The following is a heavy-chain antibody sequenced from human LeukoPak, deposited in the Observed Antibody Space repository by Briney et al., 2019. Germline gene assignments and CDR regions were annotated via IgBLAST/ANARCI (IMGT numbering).Heavy chain of an antibody. CDR2: IKKDGSEK. D-gene: IGHD5-18*01. V-gene: IGHV3-7*01. Sequence: GGSLRLSCAASGFTFSKYWLSWVRQAPGKGLDWVANIKKDGSEKYYVDSVKGRFTISRDNAKNSLYLQMNSLRAEDTAVYYCARDVDVAMYDYWGQGTLVTVSS. J-gene: IGHJ4*02. CDR1: GFTFSKYW. CDR3: ARDVDVAMYDY.